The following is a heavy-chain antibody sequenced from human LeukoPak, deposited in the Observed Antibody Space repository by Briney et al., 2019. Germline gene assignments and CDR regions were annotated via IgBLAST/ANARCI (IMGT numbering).Heavy chain of an antibody. Sequence: GASVKVSCKASGYTFRSYEINWVRQAPGQGLEWVGWIHPNSGKTGYAQKFQGRVTMTRDTSTETAFMELSSLKFDDTAIFYCARGHYGGNRYFDIWGQGTLVTVPS. V-gene: IGHV1-8*01. CDR2: IHPNSGKT. J-gene: IGHJ4*02. CDR3: ARGHYGGNRYFDI. CDR1: GYTFRSYE. D-gene: IGHD4-23*01.